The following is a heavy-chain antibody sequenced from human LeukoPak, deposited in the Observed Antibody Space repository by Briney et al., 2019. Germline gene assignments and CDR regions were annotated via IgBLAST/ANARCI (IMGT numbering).Heavy chain of an antibody. CDR3: ARVGDGDYWYFDL. J-gene: IGHJ2*01. V-gene: IGHV4-30-2*01. Sequence: SETLSLTCAVSGGSISSGGYSWSWIRQPPGKGLEWIGYIYHSGSTYYNPSLKSRVTISVDRSKNQFSLKLSSVTAADTAVYYCARVGDGDYWYFDLWGRGTPVTVSS. CDR1: GGSISSGGYS. CDR2: IYHSGST. D-gene: IGHD4-17*01.